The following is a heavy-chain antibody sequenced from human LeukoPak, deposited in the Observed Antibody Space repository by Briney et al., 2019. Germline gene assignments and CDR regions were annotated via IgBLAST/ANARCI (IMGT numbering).Heavy chain of an antibody. J-gene: IGHJ5*02. D-gene: IGHD6-19*01. CDR2: IYTSGST. CDR1: GGSLSSYY. Sequence: PSETLSLTCTVSGGSLSSYYWSWIRQPAGKGLEWIGRIYTSGSTNYNPSLKSRVTMSVDTSKNQFSLKLSSVTAADTAVYYCARDRGQQWLWWFDPWGQGTLATVSS. CDR3: ARDRGQQWLWWFDP. V-gene: IGHV4-4*07.